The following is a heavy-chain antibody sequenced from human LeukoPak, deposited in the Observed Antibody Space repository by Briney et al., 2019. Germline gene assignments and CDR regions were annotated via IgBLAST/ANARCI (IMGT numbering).Heavy chain of an antibody. D-gene: IGHD2-21*01. CDR3: ARSVIPLGMDV. CDR2: INPSGGST. V-gene: IGHV1-46*01. CDR1: GYTFTSYY. Sequence: EASVKVSCKTSGYTFTSYYMHWVRQAPGQGLEWMGIINPSGGSTSYAQKFQGRVTMTRDTSTSTVYMELSSLRSEDTAVYYCARSVIPLGMDVWGQGTTVTVSS. J-gene: IGHJ6*02.